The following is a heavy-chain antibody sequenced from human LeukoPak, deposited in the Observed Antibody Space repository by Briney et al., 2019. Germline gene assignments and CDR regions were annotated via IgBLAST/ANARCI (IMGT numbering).Heavy chain of an antibody. D-gene: IGHD3-22*01. V-gene: IGHV4-59*01. J-gene: IGHJ3*02. CDR1: GGSISSYY. CDR3: ARDSDSSGYPNDAFDI. CDR2: IYYSGST. Sequence: SETLSLTCTVSGGSISSYYWSWIRQPPGKGLEWIGYIYYSGSTNYNPSLKSRVTISVDTSKNQFSLKLSSVTAADTAVYYCARDSDSSGYPNDAFDIWGQGTMVTVSS.